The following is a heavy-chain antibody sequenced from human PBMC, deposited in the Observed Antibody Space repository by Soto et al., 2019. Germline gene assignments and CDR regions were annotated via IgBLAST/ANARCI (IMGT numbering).Heavy chain of an antibody. J-gene: IGHJ4*02. Sequence: ASVKVSCKASGYTFTGHYIHWVRQAPQQGPEWMGEIGPESGATRYAQKFQGRVTMTMDTSITTVYMELKNLSPDDTAVYYCGRGRSGQIVVFYWGQGTPVTVYS. CDR2: IGPESGAT. CDR3: GRGRSGQIVVFY. CDR1: GYTFTGHY. V-gene: IGHV1-2*02. D-gene: IGHD1-26*01.